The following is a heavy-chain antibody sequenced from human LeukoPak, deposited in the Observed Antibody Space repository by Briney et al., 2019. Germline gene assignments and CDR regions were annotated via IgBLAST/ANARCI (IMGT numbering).Heavy chain of an antibody. CDR1: GGSISSNNW. Sequence: SETLSLTCAVSGGSISSNNWWSWVRQPPGKGLEWIGEIYHSGTANYNPSLKSRVTMSVDKSMNQFSLKVNSVTAADTAVYYCARMHGDYRDSLGQGTLVTVSS. CDR2: IYHSGTA. CDR3: ARMHGDYRDS. J-gene: IGHJ4*02. V-gene: IGHV4-4*02. D-gene: IGHD4-17*01.